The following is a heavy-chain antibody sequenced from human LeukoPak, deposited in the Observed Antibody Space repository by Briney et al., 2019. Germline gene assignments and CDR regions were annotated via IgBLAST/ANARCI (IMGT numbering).Heavy chain of an antibody. CDR2: IWYDGSNK. J-gene: IGHJ6*02. CDR1: GFTFSSYG. V-gene: IGHV3-33*06. Sequence: QPGRSLRLSCAASGFTFSSYGMHWVRQAPGKGLEWVAVIWYDGSNKYYADSVKGRFTISRDNSKNTLYLQMNSLRAEDTAVYYCAKGAKWELLRVVDYYYGMDVWGQGTTVTVSS. D-gene: IGHD1-26*01. CDR3: AKGAKWELLRVVDYYYGMDV.